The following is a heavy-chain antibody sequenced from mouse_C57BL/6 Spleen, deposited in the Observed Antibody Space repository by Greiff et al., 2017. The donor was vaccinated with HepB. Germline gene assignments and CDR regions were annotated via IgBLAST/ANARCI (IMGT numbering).Heavy chain of an antibody. CDR3: ARDYGSRFAY. Sequence: VQLQQPGAELVKPGASVKLSCKASGYTFTSYWMQWVKQRPGQGLEWIGEIDPSDSYTNYNQKFKGKATLTVDTSSSTAYMPLSSLTSEDSAVYYCARDYGSRFAYWGQGTLVTVSA. CDR2: IDPSDSYT. J-gene: IGHJ3*01. V-gene: IGHV1-50*01. D-gene: IGHD1-1*01. CDR1: GYTFTSYW.